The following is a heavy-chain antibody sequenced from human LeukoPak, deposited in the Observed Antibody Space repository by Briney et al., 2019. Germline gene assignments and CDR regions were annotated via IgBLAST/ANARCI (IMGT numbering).Heavy chain of an antibody. CDR2: ISGSGGST. J-gene: IGHJ4*02. D-gene: IGHD6-13*01. CDR1: GFTFNSYA. CDR3: ASIRMGAAAGYDPYYFDY. Sequence: GGTLRLSCAASGFTFNSYAMSWVRQAPGKGLEWVSAISGSGGSTYYADSVKGRFTISRDNAKNSLYLRMNSLRAEDTAVYYCASIRMGAAAGYDPYYFDYWGQGTLVTVSS. V-gene: IGHV3-23*01.